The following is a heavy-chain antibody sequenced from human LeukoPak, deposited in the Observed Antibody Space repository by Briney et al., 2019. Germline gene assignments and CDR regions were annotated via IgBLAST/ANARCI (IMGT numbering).Heavy chain of an antibody. CDR3: TSWGDTTAEYFQR. CDR2: INPDGRDT. J-gene: IGHJ1*01. V-gene: IGHV3-7*01. Sequence: GGSLRLSCVVSGFTFNRCWMNWVRQAPGKGLEWVAHINPDGRDTYYVDSVKGRFTISRDNAENSMYLQMNSLRVEDTAVYYCTSWGDTTAEYFQRWGQGTLVTVSS. CDR1: GFTFNRCW. D-gene: IGHD2-21*02.